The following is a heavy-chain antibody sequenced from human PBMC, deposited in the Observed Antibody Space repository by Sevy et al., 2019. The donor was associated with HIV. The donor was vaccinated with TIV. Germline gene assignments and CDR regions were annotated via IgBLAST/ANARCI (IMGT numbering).Heavy chain of an antibody. CDR1: GGTFSSYA. V-gene: IGHV1-69*13. J-gene: IGHJ4*02. CDR3: ASRPRGYYDSSGYSDY. D-gene: IGHD3-22*01. Sequence: ASVKVSCKASGGTFSSYAISWVRQAPGQGLEWMGGIIPIFGTANYEQKFQGRVTITADESTSTAYMEVSSLRSEDTAVYYCASRPRGYYDSSGYSDYRGQGTLVTVSS. CDR2: IIPIFGTA.